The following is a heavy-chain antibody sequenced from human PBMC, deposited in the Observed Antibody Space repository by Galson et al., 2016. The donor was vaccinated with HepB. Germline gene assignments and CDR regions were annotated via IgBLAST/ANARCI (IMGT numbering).Heavy chain of an antibody. CDR2: LKNNADGGTV. CDR1: GISFTSAW. V-gene: IGHV3-15*01. D-gene: IGHD4-23*01. CDR3: APLAMRWTPDH. J-gene: IGHJ1*01. Sequence: SLRLSCAASGISFTSAWLSWVRQAPGKGLEWVGRLKNNADGGTVDYAAPVKGRFTISRDDSTSTLYLQTNRLKAEDIAVYYCAPLAMRWTPDHWGQGTLVTVSS.